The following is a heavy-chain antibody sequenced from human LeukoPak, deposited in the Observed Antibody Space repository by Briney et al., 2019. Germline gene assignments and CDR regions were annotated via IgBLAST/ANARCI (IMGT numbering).Heavy chain of an antibody. D-gene: IGHD3-9*01. CDR3: AKIYDILPWCPEW. V-gene: IGHV3-30*02. J-gene: IGHJ4*02. CDR1: GFTFNLYG. Sequence: PGGSLRLSCVASGFTFNLYGMHWVRQAPGKVLEWVAFIRYDGSNKYYADSVKGRFTISRDNSKNTLYLQVNSLRAEDTAVYYCAKIYDILPWCPEWWGQGTLVTVSS. CDR2: IRYDGSNK.